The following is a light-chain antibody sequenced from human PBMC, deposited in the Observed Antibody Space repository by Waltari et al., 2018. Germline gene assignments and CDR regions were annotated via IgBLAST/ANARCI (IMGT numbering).Light chain of an antibody. CDR1: LGITRW. CDR2: GAS. CDR3: QQTEGFPWT. J-gene: IGKJ1*01. Sequence: IQMTQSPSSVSASVGDRVSISCRASLGITRWLAWYPQQPGKAPRLLIYGASNLQSGAPSRFSGSGSGTDFTLTISGLQPEDFGTYYCQQTEGFPWTFGQGTKVEV. V-gene: IGKV1-12*01.